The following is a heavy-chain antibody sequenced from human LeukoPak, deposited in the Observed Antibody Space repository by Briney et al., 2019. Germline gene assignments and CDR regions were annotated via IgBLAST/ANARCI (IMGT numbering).Heavy chain of an antibody. Sequence: GESLKISCKGSGYIFTTYWIGWVRQMPGKGLEWMGIIYPGDSDPRYSPSFQGQVTISADKSISTAYLQWSSLKASDTAMYYCALGAVRGLHAFDIWGQGTMVAVSS. CDR2: IYPGDSDP. V-gene: IGHV5-51*01. D-gene: IGHD3-10*01. CDR3: ALGAVRGLHAFDI. J-gene: IGHJ3*02. CDR1: GYIFTTYW.